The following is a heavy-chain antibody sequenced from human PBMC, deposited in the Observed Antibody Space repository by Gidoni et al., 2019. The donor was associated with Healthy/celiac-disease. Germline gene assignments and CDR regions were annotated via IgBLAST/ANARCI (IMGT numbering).Heavy chain of an antibody. CDR1: GFFFSPYS. CDR2: ITSSSAYI. Sequence: EVQLVESGGGLVKPGGSLRLSCAASGFFFSPYSMNWVRQAPGKGLEWVSSITSSSAYIYYADSVEGRFTISRDNAKNSLYLQMNSLRAEDTAVYYCASTAPGYSYGYWGQGTLVTVSS. V-gene: IGHV3-21*01. J-gene: IGHJ4*02. D-gene: IGHD5-18*01. CDR3: ASTAPGYSYGY.